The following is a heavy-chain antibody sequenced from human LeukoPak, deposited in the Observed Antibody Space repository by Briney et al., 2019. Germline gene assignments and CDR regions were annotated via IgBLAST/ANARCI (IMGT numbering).Heavy chain of an antibody. V-gene: IGHV1-8*01. CDR2: INPNSGNA. CDR1: RYTFTLYD. Sequence: ASVKVSCMASRYTFTLYDINWVRQVPGQGLEWMGWINPNSGNAGYTQMFQGRVTMTRDTSINTAYVELSSLRSEDTAVYYCAISRVVGAARFAFDIWGQGTMITVSS. J-gene: IGHJ3*02. CDR3: AISRVVGAARFAFDI. D-gene: IGHD2-15*01.